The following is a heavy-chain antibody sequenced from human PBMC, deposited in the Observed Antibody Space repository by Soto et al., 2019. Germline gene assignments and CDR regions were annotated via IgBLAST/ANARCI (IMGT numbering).Heavy chain of an antibody. CDR2: ISAYNGNT. Sequence: ASVKVSCKASGYTFTSYGISWVRQAPGQGLVWMGWISAYNGNTNYAQKLQGRVTMTTDTSTSTAYMELRSLRSDDTAEYYCARGSGSGYDRDYYYYYMDVWGKGTTVAVSS. D-gene: IGHD5-12*01. V-gene: IGHV1-18*01. J-gene: IGHJ6*03. CDR3: ARGSGSGYDRDYYYYYMDV. CDR1: GYTFTSYG.